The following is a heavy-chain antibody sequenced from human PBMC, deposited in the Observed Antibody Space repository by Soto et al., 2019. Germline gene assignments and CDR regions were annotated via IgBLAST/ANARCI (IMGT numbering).Heavy chain of an antibody. CDR3: AQAGVGRNFFDY. V-gene: IGHV1-69*02. CDR2: LIPILGIA. J-gene: IGHJ4*02. D-gene: IGHD1-26*01. Sequence: QVQLVQSGAEVKKPGSSVKVSCKASGGTFSSYTISWVRQAPGQGLEWMGRLIPILGIANYAQKIQGRVTITADKSTSTAYMELSSLRSEDTAVYYCAQAGVGRNFFDYWGQGTLVTVSS. CDR1: GGTFSSYT.